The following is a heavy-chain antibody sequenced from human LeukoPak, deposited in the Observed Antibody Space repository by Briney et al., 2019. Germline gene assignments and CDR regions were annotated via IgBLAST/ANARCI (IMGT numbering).Heavy chain of an antibody. D-gene: IGHD7-27*01. CDR1: GGSISSGDYY. CDR2: IYYSGST. J-gene: IGHJ4*02. CDR3: ARAPLGNNFDY. V-gene: IGHV4-30-4*01. Sequence: SETLSLTCTVSGGSISSGDYYWSWIRQPPGKGLEWIGYIYYSGSTYYNPSLKSRVTISVDTSKNQFSLRLSSVTAADTAVYYCARAPLGNNFDYWGQGAPVTVSP.